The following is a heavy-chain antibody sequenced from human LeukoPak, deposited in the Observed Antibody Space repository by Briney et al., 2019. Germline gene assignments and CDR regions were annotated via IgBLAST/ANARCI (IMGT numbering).Heavy chain of an antibody. J-gene: IGHJ4*02. Sequence: SQTLSLTCTVSGGSISSGGYYWSWIRQHPGKGLEWIGYIYYSGSTYYNPSLKSRVTISVDTSKNQFSLKLSSVTAADTAVYYCARDQTYKSWTKRPLGYFDYWGQGTLVTVSS. CDR1: GGSISSGGYY. V-gene: IGHV4-31*03. CDR2: IYYSGST. D-gene: IGHD6-25*01. CDR3: ARDQTYKSWTKRPLGYFDY.